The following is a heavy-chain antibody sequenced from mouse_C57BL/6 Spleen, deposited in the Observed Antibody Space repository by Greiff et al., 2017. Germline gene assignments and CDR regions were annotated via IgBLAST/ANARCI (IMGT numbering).Heavy chain of an antibody. D-gene: IGHD1-1*01. J-gene: IGHJ1*03. CDR2: INPSNGGT. Sequence: QVQLQQPGTELVKPGASVKLSCKASGYTFTSYWMHWVKQRPGQGLEWIGNINPSNGGTNYNEKFKSKATLTVDKSSSTAYMELSSLTSEDSAVYYCASPGSSYGWYFDVWGTGTTVTVSS. CDR1: GYTFTSYW. V-gene: IGHV1-53*01. CDR3: ASPGSSYGWYFDV.